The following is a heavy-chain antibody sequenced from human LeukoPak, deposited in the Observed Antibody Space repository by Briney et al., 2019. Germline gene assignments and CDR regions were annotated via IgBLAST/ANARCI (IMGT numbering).Heavy chain of an antibody. Sequence: PGGSLRLSCATSGFTFSSYTMNWVRQAPGKGLEWVSGISGSDGGTYYADSVKGRFTISRDNFKNTLYLQMNSLRVEDTAVYYCAKDPPGAGPDFDCWGQGTLVTVSS. V-gene: IGHV3-23*01. J-gene: IGHJ4*02. CDR2: ISGSDGGT. D-gene: IGHD6-19*01. CDR1: GFTFSSYT. CDR3: AKDPPGAGPDFDC.